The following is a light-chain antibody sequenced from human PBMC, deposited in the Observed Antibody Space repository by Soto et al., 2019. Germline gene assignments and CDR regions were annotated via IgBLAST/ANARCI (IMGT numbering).Light chain of an antibody. CDR1: QSVPSNY. V-gene: IGKV3-20*01. J-gene: IGKJ2*01. CDR2: GVS. CDR3: QQYGGSTRT. Sequence: EIVLTQSPGTLSLSPGERATLSCRASQSVPSNYLAWYQQKAGQAPRLLIYGVSSRATGIPDRFSGSGSGTDFTLTISRLEPEDFAVYYCQQYGGSTRTFGQGTKLEIK.